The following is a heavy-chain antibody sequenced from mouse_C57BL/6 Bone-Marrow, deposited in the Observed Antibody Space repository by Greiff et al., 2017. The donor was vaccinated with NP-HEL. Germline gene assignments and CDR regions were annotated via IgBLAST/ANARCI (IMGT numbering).Heavy chain of an antibody. J-gene: IGHJ1*03. CDR2: IDPETGGT. D-gene: IGHD1-1*01. CDR1: GYTFTDYE. V-gene: IGHV1-15*01. Sequence: VQLQQSGAELVRPGASVTLSCKASGYTFTDYEMHWVKQTPVHGLEWIGAIDPETGGTAYNQKFKGKAILTADKSSSTAYMALRSLTSEDSAVYYCTRCWYYGSSPLYWYFDVWGTGTTVTVSS. CDR3: TRCWYYGSSPLYWYFDV.